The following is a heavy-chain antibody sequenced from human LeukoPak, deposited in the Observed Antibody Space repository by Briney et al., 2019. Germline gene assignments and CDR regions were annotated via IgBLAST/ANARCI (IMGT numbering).Heavy chain of an antibody. CDR1: GYSFTTYW. Sequence: GESLKISCETSGYSFTTYWIGWVRQMPGKGLEWMGIIYPGDSDTRYSPSFQGQVTISADKSISTAYLQWSSLKASDTAMYYCARRSSGYCSSTSCYYWFDPWGQGTLVTVSS. D-gene: IGHD2-2*01. V-gene: IGHV5-51*01. CDR3: ARRSSGYCSSTSCYYWFDP. J-gene: IGHJ5*02. CDR2: IYPGDSDT.